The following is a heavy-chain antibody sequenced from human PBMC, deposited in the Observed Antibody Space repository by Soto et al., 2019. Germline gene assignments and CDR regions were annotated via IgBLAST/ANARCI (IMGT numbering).Heavy chain of an antibody. V-gene: IGHV1-69*01. D-gene: IGHD2-2*01. J-gene: IGHJ6*02. CDR1: GGTFSSYA. Sequence: QVQLVQSGAEVKKPGSSVKVSCKASGGTFSSYAISWVRQAPGQGLEWMGGIIPISGPANYAQKFQGRVTITADESTSTAYMELSSLRSEDTAVYYCARSQGSSTSLEIYYYYYYGMDVWGQGTTVTVSS. CDR3: ARSQGSSTSLEIYYYYYYGMDV. CDR2: IIPISGPA.